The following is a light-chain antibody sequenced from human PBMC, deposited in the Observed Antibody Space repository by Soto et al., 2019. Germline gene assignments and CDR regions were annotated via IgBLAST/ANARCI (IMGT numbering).Light chain of an antibody. CDR1: SSNIGSSS. V-gene: IGLV1-44*01. J-gene: IGLJ3*02. Sequence: QSVLAQPPSASGTPGQRVSISCSGSSSNIGSSSVNWYQHVPGAAPQLLIYSNDLRPSEVPDRFSGSKSGTSASLAISGRRSDDEADYYCAAWDDTLNGWVFGGGTKLTVL. CDR3: AAWDDTLNGWV. CDR2: SND.